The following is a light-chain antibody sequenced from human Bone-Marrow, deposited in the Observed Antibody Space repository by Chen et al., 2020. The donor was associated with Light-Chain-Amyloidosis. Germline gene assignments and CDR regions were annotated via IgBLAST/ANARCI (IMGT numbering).Light chain of an antibody. J-gene: IGLJ3*02. CDR3: TAWDDSLSGPV. Sequence: QSVLTQPPSASGTPGQRVTISCSGSSSNIGSNYVYWYQQLPGTAPKLLSYRNNQRPSGDPDRFSGSQSGTAASWAISGRRSEEEADYYCTAWDDSLSGPVFGGGTKLTVL. CDR1: SSNIGSNY. V-gene: IGLV1-47*01. CDR2: RNN.